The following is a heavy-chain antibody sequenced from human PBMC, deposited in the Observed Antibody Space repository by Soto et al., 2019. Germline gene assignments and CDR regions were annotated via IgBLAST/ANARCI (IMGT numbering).Heavy chain of an antibody. Sequence: SETLSLTCTVSGGSISSGGYYWSWIRQHPGKGLEWIGYIYYSGSTYYNPSLKSRVTISVDTSKNQFSLKLSSVTAADTAVYYCARFSYGGQPRGQIFDYWGQGTLVTVSS. D-gene: IGHD4-17*01. CDR1: GGSISSGGYY. CDR2: IYYSGST. V-gene: IGHV4-31*03. CDR3: ARFSYGGQPRGQIFDY. J-gene: IGHJ4*02.